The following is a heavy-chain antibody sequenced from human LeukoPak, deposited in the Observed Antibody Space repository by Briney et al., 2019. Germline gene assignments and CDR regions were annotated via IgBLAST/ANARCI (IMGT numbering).Heavy chain of an antibody. CDR3: ANGNRCTSPNCLGYYYFYMDV. CDR2: LRGSGVTT. J-gene: IGHJ6*03. V-gene: IGHV3-23*01. D-gene: IGHD2-8*01. CDR1: GFTFSSYA. Sequence: QPGGSLRLSCAASGFTFSSYAMNWVRQAPGRGLEWVSGLRGSGVTTYYADSVKGRFTISRDSSKNTLYLQMNSLRAEDTAVYYCANGNRCTSPNCLGYYYFYMDVWGKGTTVTVSS.